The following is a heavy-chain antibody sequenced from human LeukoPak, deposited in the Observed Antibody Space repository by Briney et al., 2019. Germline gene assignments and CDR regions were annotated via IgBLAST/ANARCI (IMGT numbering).Heavy chain of an antibody. Sequence: PGGSLRLSCTASRLTFNNYWMHWVRQAPGKGLVWVSRINIDGSSISYADSVKGRFTISRDNVKSTLYLQMNSLRAEDAALYYCARVPATGTQFDYWGQGTLVTVSS. CDR1: RLTFNNYW. D-gene: IGHD6-13*01. J-gene: IGHJ4*02. CDR2: INIDGSSI. CDR3: ARVPATGTQFDY. V-gene: IGHV3-74*01.